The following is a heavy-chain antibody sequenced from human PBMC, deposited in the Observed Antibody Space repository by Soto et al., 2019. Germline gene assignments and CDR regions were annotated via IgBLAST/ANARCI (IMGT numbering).Heavy chain of an antibody. Sequence: QVQLQESGPGPVKPSQTLSLTCTVSGGSIRSGGYYWTWIRQYPGKGLEWIGYIFYSGTTYYNPSLKSRVTISLGTSTNQFSLKLSSVTAADTAVYYCARQPTYDFWSPYYFDYWGQGSLVTVSS. D-gene: IGHD3-3*01. J-gene: IGHJ4*02. V-gene: IGHV4-31*03. CDR3: ARQPTYDFWSPYYFDY. CDR1: GGSIRSGGYY. CDR2: IFYSGTT.